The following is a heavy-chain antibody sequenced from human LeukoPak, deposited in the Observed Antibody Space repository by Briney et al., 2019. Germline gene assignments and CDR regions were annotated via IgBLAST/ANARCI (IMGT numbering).Heavy chain of an antibody. D-gene: IGHD6-19*01. CDR2: IKQDGSEK. Sequence: PGGSLRLSCAASGFTFTSFWMTWVRQVPGKGLEWVANIKQDGSEKYYVDSVKGQFTISRDNDKNSVYLQMSILRSEDTAVYFWVGSGWQVYFDFWGQGTLVTVSS. CDR1: GFTFTSFW. J-gene: IGHJ4*02. CDR3: VGSGWQVYFDF. V-gene: IGHV3-7*01.